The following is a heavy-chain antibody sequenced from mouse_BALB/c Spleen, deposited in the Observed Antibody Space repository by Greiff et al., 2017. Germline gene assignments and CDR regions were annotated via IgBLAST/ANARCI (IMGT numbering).Heavy chain of an antibody. CDR1: GYTFTSYV. CDR3: ARLRPHYWYFDV. D-gene: IGHD1-2*01. Sequence: EVQLQESGPELVKPGASVKMSCKASGYTFTSYVMHWVKQKPGQGLEWIGYINPYNDGTKYNEKFKGKATLTSDKSSSTAYMELSSLTSEDYAVFYCARLRPHYWYFDVWGAGTTVTVTS. CDR2: INPYNDGT. V-gene: IGHV1-14*01. J-gene: IGHJ1*01.